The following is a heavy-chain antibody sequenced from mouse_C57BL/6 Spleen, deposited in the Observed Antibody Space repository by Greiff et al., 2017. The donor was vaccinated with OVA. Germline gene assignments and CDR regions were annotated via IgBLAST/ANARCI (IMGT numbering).Heavy chain of an antibody. CDR2: IHPNSGST. D-gene: IGHD3-2*02. Sequence: QVQLQQPGAELVKPGASVKLSCKASGYTFTSYWMHWVKQRPGQGLEWIGMIHPNSGSTNYNEKFKSKATLTVDKSSSTAYMQLSSLTSEDSAVYYCARSADSSGYVDYFDYWGQGTTLTVSS. J-gene: IGHJ2*01. V-gene: IGHV1-64*01. CDR1: GYTFTSYW. CDR3: ARSADSSGYVDYFDY.